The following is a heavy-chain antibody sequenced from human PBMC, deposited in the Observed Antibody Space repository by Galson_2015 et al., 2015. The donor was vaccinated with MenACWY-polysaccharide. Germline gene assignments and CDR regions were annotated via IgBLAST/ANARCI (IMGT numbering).Heavy chain of an antibody. CDR3: ARDAGGTEDY. Sequence: SVKVSCKASGYTFTNYAINWVRQAPGQGLEWMGWINTYNANTYYAQKVQGRVTVTAGTSTSTAYMELRSLRSDDTAVYYCARDAGGTEDYWGQGTLVTVSS. V-gene: IGHV1-18*04. CDR2: INTYNANT. D-gene: IGHD2-15*01. J-gene: IGHJ4*02. CDR1: GYTFTNYA.